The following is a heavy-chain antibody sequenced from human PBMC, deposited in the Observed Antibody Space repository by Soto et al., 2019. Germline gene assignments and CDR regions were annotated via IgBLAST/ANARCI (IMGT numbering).Heavy chain of an antibody. Sequence: NPSETLSLTCTVSGGSISSYYWSWIRQPPGKGLEWIGYIYYSGSTNYNPSLKSRVTISVDKSKNQFSLKLSSVTAADTAVYYCARDPPPYSSSWYSDDSSGYKDNWFDPWGQGTLVTVSS. CDR2: IYYSGST. CDR3: ARDPPPYSSSWYSDDSSGYKDNWFDP. D-gene: IGHD6-13*01. V-gene: IGHV4-59*12. CDR1: GGSISSYY. J-gene: IGHJ5*02.